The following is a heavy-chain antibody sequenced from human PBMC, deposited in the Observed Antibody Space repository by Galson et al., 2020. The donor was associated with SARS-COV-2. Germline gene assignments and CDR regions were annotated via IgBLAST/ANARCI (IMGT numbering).Heavy chain of an antibody. D-gene: IGHD1-1*01. CDR3: ARGTGTTSPNWFDP. Sequence: ASETLSLTCTVSGGSISSDGYYWSWIRQHPGKGLEWMGYIYNSGGTYYNPSLKSRITISVDTSKNEFSLKLSSVTAADTAIYYCARGTGTTSPNWFDPWGQGTLVTVSS. CDR2: IYNSGGT. J-gene: IGHJ5*02. CDR1: GGSISSDGYY. V-gene: IGHV4-31*03.